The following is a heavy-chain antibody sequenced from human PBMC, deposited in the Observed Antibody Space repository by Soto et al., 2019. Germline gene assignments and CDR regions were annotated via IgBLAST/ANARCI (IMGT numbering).Heavy chain of an antibody. D-gene: IGHD3-22*01. Sequence: GWSLRLSCASSVFTFSSYSMNWVRQAPGKGLEWVSSISSSSSYIYYADSVKGRFTISRDNAKNSLYLQMNSLRAEDTAVYYCARDLGYYYDSSGYARSDYWGQGTLVTVSS. CDR3: ARDLGYYYDSSGYARSDY. CDR2: ISSSSSYI. V-gene: IGHV3-21*01. CDR1: VFTFSSYS. J-gene: IGHJ4*02.